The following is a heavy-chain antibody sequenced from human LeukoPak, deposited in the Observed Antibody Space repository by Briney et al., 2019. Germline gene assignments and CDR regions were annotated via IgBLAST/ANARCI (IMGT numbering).Heavy chain of an antibody. CDR1: GGSFSGYY. Sequence: SETLSLTCAVYGGSFSGYYWSWIRQPPGKGLEWIGEINHSGSTNYNPSLKRRVTISVDTSKNQFSLKLSSVTAADTAVYYCARGSIVVVPAAKRESTYYFDYWGQGTLVTVSS. CDR3: ARGSIVVVPAAKRESTYYFDY. J-gene: IGHJ4*02. D-gene: IGHD2-2*01. V-gene: IGHV4-34*01. CDR2: INHSGST.